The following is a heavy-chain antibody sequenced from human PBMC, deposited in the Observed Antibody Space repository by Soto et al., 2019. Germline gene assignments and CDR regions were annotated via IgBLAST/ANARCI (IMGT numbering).Heavy chain of an antibody. CDR2: IKPDAGVA. V-gene: IGHV3-7*01. J-gene: IGHJ4*01. D-gene: IGHD6-19*01. Sequence: EVQLVESGGGLVQPGGSLRLSCAASGFIFSTHWMTWARQGPGKGLEWLATIKPDAGVAYYADSVKGRFTISRDNAKNPLYLQMNSLRDHDQAVYYRANGGGWHFGYWGQGTLVTVSS. CDR1: GFIFSTHW. CDR3: ANGGGWHFGY.